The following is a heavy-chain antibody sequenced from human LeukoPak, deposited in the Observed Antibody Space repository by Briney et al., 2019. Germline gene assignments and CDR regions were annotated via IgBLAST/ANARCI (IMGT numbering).Heavy chain of an antibody. D-gene: IGHD4-11*01. CDR2: ISSGSSYI. Sequence: GGSLRLSCAASGFTFSSYGMNWVRQAPGKGLEWVASISSGSSYIYYSDSVQGRFTISRDNAKNSLYLQMNSLRAEDTAVYYCTRGTPTTRDFDYWGQGTLVTVSS. CDR1: GFTFSSYG. V-gene: IGHV3-21*01. CDR3: TRGTPTTRDFDY. J-gene: IGHJ4*02.